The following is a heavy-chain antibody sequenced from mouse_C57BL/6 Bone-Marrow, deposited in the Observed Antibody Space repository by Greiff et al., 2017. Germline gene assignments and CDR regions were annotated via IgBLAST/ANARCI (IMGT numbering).Heavy chain of an antibody. CDR3: TTGGYDYPWFAY. J-gene: IGHJ3*01. D-gene: IGHD2-4*01. CDR2: IDTEDGDT. V-gene: IGHV14-1*01. CDR1: GFNIKDYY. Sequence: VQLKESGAELVRPGASVKLSCTASGFNIKDYYMHWVKQRPEQGLEWIGRIDTEDGDTEYAPKFQGKATMTADTSSNTAYLQLSSLTSEDTAVYYCTTGGYDYPWFAYWGQGTLVTVSA.